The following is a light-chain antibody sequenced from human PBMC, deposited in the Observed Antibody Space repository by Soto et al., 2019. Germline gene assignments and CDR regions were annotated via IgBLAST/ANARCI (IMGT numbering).Light chain of an antibody. CDR1: QGINNN. J-gene: IGKJ4*01. Sequence: DIPMTQSPSSLSASVGDRVTITCRASQGINNNLAWYQQKPGKVPKVLIYAASTLQSGVPSRFSGSGSGTDFTLNISSLQHEGVATYYGQKYNSAPLTFGGGTKLEIK. CDR3: QKYNSAPLT. V-gene: IGKV1-27*01. CDR2: AAS.